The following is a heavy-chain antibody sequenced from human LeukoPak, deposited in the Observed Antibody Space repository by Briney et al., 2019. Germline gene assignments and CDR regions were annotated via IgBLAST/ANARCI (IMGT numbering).Heavy chain of an antibody. CDR3: AKDLSSSWSSFDY. D-gene: IGHD6-13*01. J-gene: IGHJ4*02. Sequence: PGRSLRLSCAASGFTFDDYAMHWVRQAPGKGLEWVSGISWNSGSIGYADSVKGRFTISRDNAKNSLYLQMNSLRAEDTALYYCAKDLSSSWSSFDYWGQGTLVTVSS. V-gene: IGHV3-9*01. CDR1: GFTFDDYA. CDR2: ISWNSGSI.